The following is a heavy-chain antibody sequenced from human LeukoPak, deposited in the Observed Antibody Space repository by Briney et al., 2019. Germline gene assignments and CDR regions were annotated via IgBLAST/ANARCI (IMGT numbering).Heavy chain of an antibody. Sequence: GGSLRLSCAASGFSFSSYWMHWVRQAPGKGLEWVANITHDGSKKYYVDSVKGRFTISRDNAKNSLYLQMNSLRAEDTAVYYCARAGPVLYYYGMDVWGQGTTVTVSS. J-gene: IGHJ6*02. D-gene: IGHD4/OR15-4a*01. CDR3: ARAGPVLYYYGMDV. CDR1: GFSFSSYW. CDR2: ITHDGSKK. V-gene: IGHV3-7*01.